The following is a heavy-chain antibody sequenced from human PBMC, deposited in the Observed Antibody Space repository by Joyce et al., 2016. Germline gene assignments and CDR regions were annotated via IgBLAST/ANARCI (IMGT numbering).Heavy chain of an antibody. Sequence: QVQLQESGPGLVKPSQTLSLSCTVSGASITTGDFFWGWIRQTPRKGREWIGFISHSGTTHYSPSLKGRLIMSLDASKNQFSLNLNSVTAADTAMFYCVRGIGGFYYGVDVWGQGTAVIVSS. CDR2: ISHSGTT. CDR3: VRGIGGFYYGVDV. D-gene: IGHD4-23*01. CDR1: GASITTGDFF. V-gene: IGHV4-30-4*08. J-gene: IGHJ6*02.